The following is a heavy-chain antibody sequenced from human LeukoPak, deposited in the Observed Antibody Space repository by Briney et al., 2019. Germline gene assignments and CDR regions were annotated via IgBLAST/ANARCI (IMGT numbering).Heavy chain of an antibody. Sequence: SETLSLTCTVSGGSISSYYWSWIRQPPGKGLEWIGYIYYSGSTNYNPSLKSRVTISVDTSKDQFSLKLSSVTAADTAVYYCASQIGAYGSGSEGVGRYYYYGMDVWGQGTTVTVSS. D-gene: IGHD3-10*01. CDR3: ASQIGAYGSGSEGVGRYYYYGMDV. V-gene: IGHV4-59*08. CDR2: IYYSGST. J-gene: IGHJ6*02. CDR1: GGSISSYY.